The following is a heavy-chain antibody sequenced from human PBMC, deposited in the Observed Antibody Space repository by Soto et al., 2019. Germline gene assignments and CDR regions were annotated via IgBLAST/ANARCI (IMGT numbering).Heavy chain of an antibody. CDR3: TRGLFSGSSYSGSWYYFDS. CDR1: GGSFSGYI. CDR2: INHSGSS. Sequence: SETLSLTCAVSGGSFSGYIWTWIRQTPGKGLQWIGQINHSGSSIYNPSLKNRVTISTMSNNKFSLELSSVTAADTAVYYCTRGLFSGSSYSGSWYYFDSWGQGTMVTV. J-gene: IGHJ4*02. D-gene: IGHD1-26*01. V-gene: IGHV4-34*01.